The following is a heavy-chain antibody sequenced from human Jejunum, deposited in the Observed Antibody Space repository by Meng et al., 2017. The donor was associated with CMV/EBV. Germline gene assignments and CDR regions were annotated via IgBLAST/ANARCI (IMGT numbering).Heavy chain of an antibody. D-gene: IGHD2-21*01. J-gene: IGHJ4*02. CDR1: GFTVSGNH. V-gene: IGHV3-66*02. CDR3: ASQLFGCGGDCHGGY. CDR2: IYSGGST. Sequence: GFTVSGNHMSWVRQAPGKGLEWVSGIYSGGSTHYADSVKGRFTISRDNSQNMLYLQMNSLRAEDTAVYYCASQLFGCGGDCHGGYWGQGTLVTVSS.